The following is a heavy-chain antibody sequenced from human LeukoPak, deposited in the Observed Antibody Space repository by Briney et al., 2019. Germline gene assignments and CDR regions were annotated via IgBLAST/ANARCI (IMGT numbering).Heavy chain of an antibody. V-gene: IGHV1-8*01. J-gene: IGHJ3*01. CDR2: MNPNSGNT. Sequence: ASVKVSCKASGNTFTTYDINWVRQATGQGLEWMGWMNPNSGNTGYAQKFQGRVTMTRNTSITTAYMELGSLRSEDTAVYYCARAFSSGYHSYDASDLWGQGTMVTVSS. CDR1: GNTFTTYD. D-gene: IGHD5-12*01. CDR3: ARAFSSGYHSYDASDL.